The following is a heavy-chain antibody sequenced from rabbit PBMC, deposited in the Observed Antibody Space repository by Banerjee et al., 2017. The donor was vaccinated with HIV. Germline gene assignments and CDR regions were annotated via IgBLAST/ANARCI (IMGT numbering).Heavy chain of an antibody. V-gene: IGHV1S45*01. J-gene: IGHJ4*01. CDR2: IYTGSSGKT. CDR3: ARDLGGSSDL. D-gene: IGHD8-1*01. Sequence: QEQLEESGGDLVKPGASLTLTCTASGFSFSSSYNMCWVRQAPGKGLEWIACIYTGSSGKTYYASWAKGRFTISKTSSTTVTLQMTSLTAADTATYFCARDLGGSSDLWGPGTLVTVS. CDR1: GFSFSSSYN.